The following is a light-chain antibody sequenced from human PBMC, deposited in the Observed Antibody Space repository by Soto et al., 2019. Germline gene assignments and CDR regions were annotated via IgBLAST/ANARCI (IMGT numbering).Light chain of an antibody. CDR1: QGISNY. CDR2: AAS. J-gene: IGKJ1*01. Sequence: DIQMPQSPSSLSASVGDRVTIACRASQGISNYLAWYQQKPGTVPKLLIYAASTLQSGVPSRFSGSGSGTDFTLTISSLQPEDVATYYCQKYNSAPQTFGQGTKVEIK. V-gene: IGKV1-27*01. CDR3: QKYNSAPQT.